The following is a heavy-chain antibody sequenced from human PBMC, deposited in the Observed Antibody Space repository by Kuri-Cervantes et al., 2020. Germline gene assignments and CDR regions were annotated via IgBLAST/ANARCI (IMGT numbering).Heavy chain of an antibody. V-gene: IGHV3-30*18. D-gene: IGHD1-26*01. CDR1: GFTFSSYG. Sequence: GESLKISCAASGFTFSSYGMHWVRQAPGKGLEWVAVISYDGSNKYYADSVKGRFTISRDNSKNTLYLQMNSLRAEDTAVYYCAKDWDSGSYLFDYWGQGTLVTVSS. CDR3: AKDWDSGSYLFDY. CDR2: ISYDGSNK. J-gene: IGHJ4*02.